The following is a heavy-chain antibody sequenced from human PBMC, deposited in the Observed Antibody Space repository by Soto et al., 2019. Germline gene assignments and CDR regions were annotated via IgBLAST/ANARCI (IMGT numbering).Heavy chain of an antibody. Sequence: PVGSVRLSCAASGFTFSSYGMHWVRQAPGKGLEWVAVISYDGSNKYYADSVKGRFTISRDNSKNTLYLQMNSLRAEDTAVYYCAKDPLFYAAAGPGGWFDPWGQGTLVTVSS. D-gene: IGHD6-13*01. CDR3: AKDPLFYAAAGPGGWFDP. CDR2: ISYDGSNK. CDR1: GFTFSSYG. J-gene: IGHJ5*02. V-gene: IGHV3-30*18.